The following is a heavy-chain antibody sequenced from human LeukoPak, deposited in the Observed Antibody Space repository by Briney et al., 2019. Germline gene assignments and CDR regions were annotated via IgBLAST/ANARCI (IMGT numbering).Heavy chain of an antibody. J-gene: IGHJ6*02. D-gene: IGHD5-24*01. CDR1: GYTFTSYD. Sequence: ASVKVSCKASGYTFTSYDINWVRQATGQGLEWMGWMNPNSGSTGYAQKFQGRVTMTRNTSISTAYMELSSLRSEDTAVYYCARVRDGRDGYAXGYYYGMDVWGQGTTVTVSS. V-gene: IGHV1-8*01. CDR3: ARVRDGRDGYAXGYYYGMDV. CDR2: MNPNSGST.